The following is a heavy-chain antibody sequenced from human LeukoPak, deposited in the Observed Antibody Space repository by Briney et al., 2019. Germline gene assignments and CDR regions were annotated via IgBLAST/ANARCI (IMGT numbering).Heavy chain of an antibody. J-gene: IGHJ4*02. CDR1: GGTFSSYA. CDR3: ARAYSGSYYSGYYFDY. Sequence: GASVKVSCKASGGTFSSYAISWVRQAPGQGLEWMGGIIPIFGTANYAQKFQGRVTITADESTSTAYMELSSLRSEDTAVYYCARAYSGSYYSGYYFDYWGQGTLVTVSP. V-gene: IGHV1-69*13. D-gene: IGHD1-26*01. CDR2: IIPIFGTA.